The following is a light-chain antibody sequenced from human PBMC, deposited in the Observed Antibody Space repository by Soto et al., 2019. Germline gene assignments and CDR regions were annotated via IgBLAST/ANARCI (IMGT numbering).Light chain of an antibody. CDR1: QSVLYSSNSHNY. J-gene: IGKJ1*01. CDR2: WAS. Sequence: DIVMTQSPDSLAVSLGERATINCKSSQSVLYSSNSHNYLAWYQQKPGQPPKLLIYWASTRESGVPDRFSGSGSGTDFTLTISSLQAEDVAVYYCQQYYSTPRTFCQGTKVEIK. V-gene: IGKV4-1*01. CDR3: QQYYSTPRT.